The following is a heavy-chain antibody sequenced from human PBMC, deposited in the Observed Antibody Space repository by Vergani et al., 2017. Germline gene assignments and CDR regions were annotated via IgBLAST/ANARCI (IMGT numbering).Heavy chain of an antibody. CDR3: ARRSALSGYQEGFDY. V-gene: IGHV5-10-1*03. J-gene: IGHJ4*02. CDR1: GYSFTSYW. Sequence: EVQLVQSGAEVKKPGESLRISCKGSGYSFTSYWNSWVRQMPGKGLEWMGRIDPSDSYTNYSPSFQGHVTISADKSISTAYLQWSSLKASDTAIYYCARRSALSGYQEGFDYWGQGTLVTVSS. D-gene: IGHD3-3*01. CDR2: IDPSDSYT.